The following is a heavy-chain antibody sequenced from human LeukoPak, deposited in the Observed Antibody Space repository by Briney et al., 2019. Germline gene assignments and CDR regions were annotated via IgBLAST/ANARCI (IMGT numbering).Heavy chain of an antibody. Sequence: SETLSLTCAVSGGSLSGSYCTWVRQSPGEGLEWIGTIHHSGSTSCNPSLQSRATISVDTSNNQFSLKLSSLTAADTAVYYCARAGILSTGDYFDPWGQGTLVTVSS. D-gene: IGHD5/OR15-5a*01. CDR2: IHHSGST. V-gene: IGHV4-34*01. CDR1: GGSLSGSY. CDR3: ARAGILSTGDYFDP. J-gene: IGHJ5*02.